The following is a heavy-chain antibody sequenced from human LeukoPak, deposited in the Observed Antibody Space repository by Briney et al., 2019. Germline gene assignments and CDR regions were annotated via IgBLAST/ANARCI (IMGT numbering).Heavy chain of an antibody. D-gene: IGHD2-8*01. CDR3: ARDSSEGVYYFDY. Sequence: GGSLRLSCAASGFTFSSYAMHWVRQAPGKGLEWVAVISYDGSNKYYADSVKGRFTISRDNSKTTLYLQMNSLRAEDTAVYYCARDSSEGVYYFDYWGQGTLVTVSS. V-gene: IGHV3-30-3*01. CDR2: ISYDGSNK. CDR1: GFTFSSYA. J-gene: IGHJ4*02.